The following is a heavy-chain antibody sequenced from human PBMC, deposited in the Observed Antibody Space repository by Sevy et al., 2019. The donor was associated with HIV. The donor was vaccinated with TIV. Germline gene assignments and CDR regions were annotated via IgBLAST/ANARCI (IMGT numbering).Heavy chain of an antibody. V-gene: IGHV4-30-2*01. CDR3: ARGVSYAIHYFDY. CDR1: GGSISSGGYS. J-gene: IGHJ4*02. CDR2: IYHSGST. Sequence: SETLSLTCAVSGGSISSGGYSWSWIRQPPGKGLEWIGYIYHSGSTYYNPSLKSRVTISVDRSKNQFSLKLSSVTAADTAVYYCARGVSYAIHYFDYWGQGTLVTVSS. D-gene: IGHD2-2*01.